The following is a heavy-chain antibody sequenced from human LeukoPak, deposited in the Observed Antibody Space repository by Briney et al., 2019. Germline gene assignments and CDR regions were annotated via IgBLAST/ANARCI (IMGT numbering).Heavy chain of an antibody. V-gene: IGHV4-34*01. CDR2: INHSGST. Sequence: PSETLSLTCAVYGGSFGGSFSGYYWNWIRQSPGKGLEWIGEINHSGSTNYNPSLKSRVTISVDTSKNQFSLKLSSVTAADTAVYHCARARPYCVGDCLGAFDYWGQGTLVTVSS. J-gene: IGHJ4*02. D-gene: IGHD2-21*02. CDR1: GGSFGGSFSGYY. CDR3: ARARPYCVGDCLGAFDY.